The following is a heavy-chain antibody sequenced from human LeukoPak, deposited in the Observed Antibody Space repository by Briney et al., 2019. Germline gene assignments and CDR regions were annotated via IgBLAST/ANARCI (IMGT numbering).Heavy chain of an antibody. CDR2: ITSGSSNI. CDR1: GFTFSDYS. Sequence: GGSLRLSCAASGFTFSDYSMNWVRQAPGKGLEWVSYITSGSSNIYYADSVKGRFTISRDNAKNSLYLQMNSLRAEDTAVYYCASDRSIGRFDYWGQGTLVTVSS. J-gene: IGHJ4*02. CDR3: ASDRSIGRFDY. D-gene: IGHD1-26*01. V-gene: IGHV3-48*01.